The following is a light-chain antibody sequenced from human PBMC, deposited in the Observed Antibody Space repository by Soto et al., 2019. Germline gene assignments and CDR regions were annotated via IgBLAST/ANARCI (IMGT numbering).Light chain of an antibody. J-gene: IGKJ1*01. V-gene: IGKV3-20*01. CDR2: GAS. CDR1: QNITNNY. Sequence: EIVLTQSPGTLSLSPGERATLPCRASQNITNNYVAWYQHKPGQAPGLLIYGASSRATGIPVRFSGSGSGTDFTLTISRXEPEDFAVYYCQQHGNSPRTFGQGTKVDIK. CDR3: QQHGNSPRT.